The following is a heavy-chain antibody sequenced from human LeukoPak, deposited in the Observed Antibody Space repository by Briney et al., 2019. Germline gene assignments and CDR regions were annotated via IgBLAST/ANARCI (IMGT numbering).Heavy chain of an antibody. CDR2: IRYDGSNK. J-gene: IGHJ4*02. V-gene: IGHV3-30*02. Sequence: GGSLRLSCAASGFIFSNYGMHWVRQAPGKGLEWVAFIRYDGSNKYYADSVKGRFTISRDNSKNTLYVQMNSLRAEDTAMYYCARDSDVHCSGGRCTNFDYWGQGILVTVSS. D-gene: IGHD2-15*01. CDR1: GFIFSNYG. CDR3: ARDSDVHCSGGRCTNFDY.